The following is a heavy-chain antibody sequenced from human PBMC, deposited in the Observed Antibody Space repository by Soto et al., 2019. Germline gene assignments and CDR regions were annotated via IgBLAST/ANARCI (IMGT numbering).Heavy chain of an antibody. D-gene: IGHD2-2*01. CDR2: IYHSGST. CDR3: AREKEVVVPAAMYGPYYYYYMDV. V-gene: IGHV4-4*02. CDR1: SGSISSSNW. Sequence: SETLSLTCAVSSGSISSSNWWSWVRQPPGKGLEWIGEIYHSGSTNYNPSLKSRVTISVDKSKNQFSLKLSSVTAADTAVYYCAREKEVVVPAAMYGPYYYYYMDVWGKGTTVTVSS. J-gene: IGHJ6*03.